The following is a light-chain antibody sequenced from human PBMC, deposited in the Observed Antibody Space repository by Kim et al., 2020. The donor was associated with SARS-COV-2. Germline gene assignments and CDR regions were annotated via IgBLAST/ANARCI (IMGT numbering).Light chain of an antibody. CDR3: CSYAGSYTYV. CDR1: SSDVGGYNY. Sequence: GQSVPIYGTGTSSDVGGYNYVSRYQQRPGKDPKLFIYDVSTRPSGVPDRFSGSKSGNTASLTISGLKAEDEADYYCCSYAGSYTYVFGTGTKVTVL. J-gene: IGLJ1*01. V-gene: IGLV2-11*01. CDR2: DVS.